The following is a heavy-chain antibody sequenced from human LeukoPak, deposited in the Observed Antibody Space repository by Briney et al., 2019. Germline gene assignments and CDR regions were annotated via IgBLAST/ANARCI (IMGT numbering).Heavy chain of an antibody. J-gene: IGHJ4*02. CDR1: GFTFSSYG. CDR3: ARDWLLWFGELSGYFDY. V-gene: IGHV3-23*01. Sequence: GGTLRLSCAAPGFTFSSYGMSWVRQAPGKGLEWVSAISGSGGSTYYADSVKGRFTISRDNAKNTLYLQMNSLRAEDTAVYYCARDWLLWFGELSGYFDYWGQGTLVTVSS. CDR2: ISGSGGST. D-gene: IGHD3-10*01.